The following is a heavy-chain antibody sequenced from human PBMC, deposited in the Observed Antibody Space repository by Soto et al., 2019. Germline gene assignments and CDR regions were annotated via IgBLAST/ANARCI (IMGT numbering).Heavy chain of an antibody. CDR2: ISSYNGDP. Sequence: QVQLVQSGAEMKEPGASLKVSCKASGYTLSTYGISWVRQAPGPGLEWMGWISSYNGDPNYAQKLRGRVTMTTDTSPSTDYMAVRSLRSDDPAVYSCARALRTIATTGALAFWGQGTLVTVSS. J-gene: IGHJ4*02. D-gene: IGHD6-13*01. CDR1: GYTLSTYG. V-gene: IGHV1-18*01. CDR3: ARALRTIATTGALAF.